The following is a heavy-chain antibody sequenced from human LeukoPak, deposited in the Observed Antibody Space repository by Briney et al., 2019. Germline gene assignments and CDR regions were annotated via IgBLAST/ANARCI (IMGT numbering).Heavy chain of an antibody. Sequence: ASVRVSCKASGYTFTSNYIHWVRQAPGQGLEWMGMIYPRGGSTSYAQKFQGRVTVTRDTSTSTVHMELSGLRSEDTAVYYCARDQEGFDYWGQGTLVTVSS. V-gene: IGHV1-46*01. CDR2: IYPRGGST. J-gene: IGHJ4*02. CDR1: GYTFTSNY. CDR3: ARDQEGFDY.